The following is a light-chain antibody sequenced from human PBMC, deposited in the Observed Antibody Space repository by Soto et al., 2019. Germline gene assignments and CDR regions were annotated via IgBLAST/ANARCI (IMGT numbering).Light chain of an antibody. Sequence: VVLTHSPATLSLXXGSGATLSCRTSLSVSVYLDWYQQKPGQAPRLLISDASNRATGIPARFSGSGSGTDFTLTISSLEPEDFAVYYCHQRQYWPPITFGQGTRLEIK. J-gene: IGKJ5*01. CDR1: LSVSVY. CDR3: HQRQYWPPIT. V-gene: IGKV3-11*01. CDR2: DAS.